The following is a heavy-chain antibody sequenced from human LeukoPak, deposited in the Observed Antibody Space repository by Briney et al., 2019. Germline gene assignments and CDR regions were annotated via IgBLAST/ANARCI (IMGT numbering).Heavy chain of an antibody. CDR2: ISSDGSDT. V-gene: IGHV3-74*01. D-gene: IGHD4-23*01. CDR1: GFNFASRW. J-gene: IGHJ5*01. CDR3: ARHFDGKGSFDF. Sequence: PGGSLRLSCAASGFNFASRWMHWVRQVPGKGLVWVSRISSDGSDTTYADSVKGRFTISRDNVKKIVYLQMSSLRVEDTAVYYCARHFDGKGSFDFWGQGTLVTVSS.